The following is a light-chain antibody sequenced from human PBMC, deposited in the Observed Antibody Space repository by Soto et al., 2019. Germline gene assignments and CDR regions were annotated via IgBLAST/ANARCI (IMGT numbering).Light chain of an antibody. CDR3: SSYATSNARYV. CDR2: EVS. V-gene: IGLV2-14*01. J-gene: IGLJ1*01. CDR1: NSDIGGYNY. Sequence: QSALTQPASVSGSPGQSITISCSGTNSDIGGYNYVSWYQQYPGKAPKLMIYEVSNWPSGVSDRFSGSKSGNTASLIISGLQAEDEADYYCSSYATSNARYVFGTGTKVTVL.